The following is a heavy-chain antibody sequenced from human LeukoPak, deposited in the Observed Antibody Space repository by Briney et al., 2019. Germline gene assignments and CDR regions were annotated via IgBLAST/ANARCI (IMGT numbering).Heavy chain of an antibody. CDR2: ISSSSSYI. Sequence: GGSLRLSCAASGFTFGSYSMNWVRQAPGKGLEWDSSISSSSSYIYYADSVKGRFTISRDNAKNSLYLQMNSLRAEDTAVYYCARGGSSSFSFDYWGQGTLVTVSS. CDR3: ARGGSSSFSFDY. CDR1: GFTFGSYS. V-gene: IGHV3-21*01. J-gene: IGHJ4*02. D-gene: IGHD6-13*01.